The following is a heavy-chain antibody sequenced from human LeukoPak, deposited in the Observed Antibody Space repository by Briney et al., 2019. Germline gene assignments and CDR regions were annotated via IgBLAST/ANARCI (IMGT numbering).Heavy chain of an antibody. CDR2: IYASGST. V-gene: IGHV4-4*07. Sequence: SETLSLTCTVSGGSLSSYSWSWIRQPPGKGLEWIGRIYASGSTIYNPSLQSRISISVDTSNNHFSLHLTSVTAADTAVYYCAKWAGDLEAFDVWGQGTLVTVSA. CDR3: AKWAGDLEAFDV. J-gene: IGHJ3*01. CDR1: GGSLSSYS. D-gene: IGHD4-17*01.